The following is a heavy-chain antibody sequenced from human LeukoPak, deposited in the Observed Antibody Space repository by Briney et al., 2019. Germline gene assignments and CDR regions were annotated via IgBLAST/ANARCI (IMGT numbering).Heavy chain of an antibody. CDR2: IYHSGST. CDR3: AREGVGGY. CDR1: GGSISSGGYS. Sequence: SETLSLTCAVSGGSISSGGYSWSWIRQPPGKGLEWIGCIYHSGSTYYNPSLKSRVTISVDTSKNQFSLKLSSVTAADTAVYYCAREGVGGYWGQGTLVTVSS. J-gene: IGHJ4*02. V-gene: IGHV4-30-2*01. D-gene: IGHD3-3*01.